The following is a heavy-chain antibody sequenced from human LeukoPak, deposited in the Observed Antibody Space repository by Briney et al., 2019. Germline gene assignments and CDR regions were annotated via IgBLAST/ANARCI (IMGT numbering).Heavy chain of an antibody. D-gene: IGHD2-2*01. CDR3: ARVVPAAIAFDY. Sequence: GGSLRLSCAASGFTFSNYWMSWVRQAPGKGLEWVVNIKQDGSEKYYVDSVKGRFTISRDNAKNSLYLQMNSLRAEDTAVYYCARVVPAAIAFDYWGQGTLVTVSS. J-gene: IGHJ4*02. V-gene: IGHV3-7*01. CDR2: IKQDGSEK. CDR1: GFTFSNYW.